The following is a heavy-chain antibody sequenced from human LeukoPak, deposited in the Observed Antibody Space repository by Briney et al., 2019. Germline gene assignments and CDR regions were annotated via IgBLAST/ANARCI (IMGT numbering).Heavy chain of an antibody. CDR1: GYTFTSYY. J-gene: IGHJ4*02. D-gene: IGHD6-13*01. CDR3: ARVSRVIHADHPEGDYFDY. CDR2: INPNSGGT. V-gene: IGHV1-2*04. Sequence: ASVKVSCKASGYTFTSYYMHWVRQAPGQGLEWMGWINPNSGGTNYAQKFQGWVTMTRDTSISTAYMELSRLRSDDTAVYYCARVSRVIHADHPEGDYFDYWGQGTLVTVSS.